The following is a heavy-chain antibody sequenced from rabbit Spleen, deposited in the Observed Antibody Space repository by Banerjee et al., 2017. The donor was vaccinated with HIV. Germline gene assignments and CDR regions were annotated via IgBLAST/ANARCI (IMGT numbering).Heavy chain of an antibody. D-gene: IGHD6-1*01. V-gene: IGHV1S45*01. CDR2: IYADSSGST. Sequence: QEQLVESGGGLVQPEGSLTLTCTASGFSFSSSYWICWVRQAPGKGLEWIACIYADSSGSTYFATWAKGRFTISKTSSTTVTLQMTDLTAADTATYFCVREAGYGGYGDGNLWGQGTLVTVS. CDR1: GFSFSSSYW. CDR3: VREAGYGGYGDGNL. J-gene: IGHJ4*01.